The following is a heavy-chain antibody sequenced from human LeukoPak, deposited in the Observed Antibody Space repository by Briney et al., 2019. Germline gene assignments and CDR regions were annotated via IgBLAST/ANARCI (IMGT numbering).Heavy chain of an antibody. J-gene: IGHJ4*02. CDR3: AKHLPGIAVAGTPGDY. D-gene: IGHD6-19*01. CDR2: ISGSGGST. V-gene: IGHV3-23*01. Sequence: GGSLRLSFAASGFTFSSYAMSWVRQAPGNGLEWVSAISGSGGSTYYADSVKGRFTISRDNSKNTLYLQMNSLRAEDTAVYYCAKHLPGIAVAGTPGDYWGQGTLVTVSS. CDR1: GFTFSSYA.